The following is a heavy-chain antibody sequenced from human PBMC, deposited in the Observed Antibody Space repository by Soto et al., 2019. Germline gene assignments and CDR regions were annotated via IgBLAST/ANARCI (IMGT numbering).Heavy chain of an antibody. Sequence: PGGSLRLSCAASGFTFSTYYMTWVRQAPGKGLEWAASIKNDGSEQYYVDSVKGRFTISRDNAKNSLYLQMNSLRAGDTALYYCSRENWFQDYWGQGTRVTVS. J-gene: IGHJ4*02. V-gene: IGHV3-7*03. CDR1: GFTFSTYY. CDR3: SRENWFQDY. CDR2: IKNDGSEQ. D-gene: IGHD3-10*01.